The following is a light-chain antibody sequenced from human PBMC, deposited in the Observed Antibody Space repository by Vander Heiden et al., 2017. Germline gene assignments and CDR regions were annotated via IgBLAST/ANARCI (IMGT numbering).Light chain of an antibody. J-gene: IGKJ4*01. CDR1: QSVFHSSNNRNY. CDR2: WAS. Sequence: DFVMTQSPDSLAVSLGERATINCRSSQSVFHSSNNRNYLSWYQQKPGQPPKLLIYWASTRESGVPDRFSGSGSGTEFTLTISSRQAEDVAVYYCQQEVNTPLTVGGGTKVEIK. V-gene: IGKV4-1*01. CDR3: QQEVNTPLT.